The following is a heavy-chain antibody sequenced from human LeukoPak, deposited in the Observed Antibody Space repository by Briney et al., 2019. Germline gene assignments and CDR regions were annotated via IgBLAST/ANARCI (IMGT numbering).Heavy chain of an antibody. Sequence: GGSLRLSCAASGCTFSSYGMNWVRQAPGKGLEWVAVIWYDGSNKYYADSVKGRFTISRDNSKNTLYLQMNSLRADDTAVYYCARGYDSSGYYHYYFDYWGQGTLVTVSS. D-gene: IGHD3-22*01. CDR3: ARGYDSSGYYHYYFDY. V-gene: IGHV3-33*01. J-gene: IGHJ4*02. CDR1: GCTFSSYG. CDR2: IWYDGSNK.